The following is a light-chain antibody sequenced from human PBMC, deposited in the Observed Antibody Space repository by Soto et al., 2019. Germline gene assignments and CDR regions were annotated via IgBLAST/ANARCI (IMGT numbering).Light chain of an antibody. CDR1: QTVRTY. CDR2: AAS. V-gene: IGKV1-39*01. Sequence: DIQMTQSPASLYTSVEDRVNITCRASQTVRTYLNWYQQKPGKAPKLLIYAASNLQSGVPSRFSGSGSGTDFTLTITSLRPEDFATYWCQQSYNTPVTFGQGTRLEN. J-gene: IGKJ5*01. CDR3: QQSYNTPVT.